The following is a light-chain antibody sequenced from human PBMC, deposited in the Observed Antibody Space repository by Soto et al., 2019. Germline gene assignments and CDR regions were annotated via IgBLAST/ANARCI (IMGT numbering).Light chain of an antibody. CDR2: AAS. CDR1: QSIASY. Sequence: DLQMTQSPSSLSASVGDRVTITCRASQSIASYLNWYRQKPGKAPELLIYAASSLQRGVPSRFSGSGSGTDFTLTISSLQPEDCATYYCQQSYSSPITFGQGTRLEIK. V-gene: IGKV1-39*01. CDR3: QQSYSSPIT. J-gene: IGKJ5*01.